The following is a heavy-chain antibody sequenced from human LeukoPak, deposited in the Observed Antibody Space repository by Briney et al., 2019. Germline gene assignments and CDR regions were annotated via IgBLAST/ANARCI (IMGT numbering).Heavy chain of an antibody. V-gene: IGHV3-64D*09. Sequence: GGSLRLSCSVSGFTFSAYTMRWVRPAPGRGLQYVSSIKMNGGKTYYADSVKGRFTISRDNSKNTLFLQMSSRRGEDTAVYYCVKDKWIDYWGQGVLVTVSS. CDR2: IKMNGGKT. CDR1: GFTFSAYT. D-gene: IGHD2-8*01. J-gene: IGHJ4*02. CDR3: VKDKWIDY.